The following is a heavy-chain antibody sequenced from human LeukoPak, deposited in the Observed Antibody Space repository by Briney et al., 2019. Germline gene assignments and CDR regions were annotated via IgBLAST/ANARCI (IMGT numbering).Heavy chain of an antibody. CDR2: IYYSGST. J-gene: IGHJ4*02. V-gene: IGHV4-59*01. Sequence: PSETLSLTCAVYGGSFSGYYWSWIRQPPGKGLEWIGYIYYSGSTNYNPSLKSRVTISVDTSKNQFSLKLSSVTAADTAVYYCARDSGMVRGVPYYFDYWGQGTLVTVSS. CDR1: GGSFSGYY. D-gene: IGHD3-10*01. CDR3: ARDSGMVRGVPYYFDY.